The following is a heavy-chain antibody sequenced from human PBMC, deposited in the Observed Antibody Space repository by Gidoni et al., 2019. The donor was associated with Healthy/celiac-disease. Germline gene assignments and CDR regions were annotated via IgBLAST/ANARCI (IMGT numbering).Heavy chain of an antibody. Sequence: EVQLLESGGVLVQPGGSLRLSCSASGFTFSSYAMSWVRQAPGKGLELVSAISGSGGSTYYADSVKGRFTISRDNSKNTLYLQMNSLRAEDTAVYYCAKEVVPTTGGWFDPWGQGTLVTVSS. V-gene: IGHV3-23*01. CDR1: GFTFSSYA. CDR2: ISGSGGST. J-gene: IGHJ5*02. CDR3: AKEVVPTTGGWFDP. D-gene: IGHD2-2*01.